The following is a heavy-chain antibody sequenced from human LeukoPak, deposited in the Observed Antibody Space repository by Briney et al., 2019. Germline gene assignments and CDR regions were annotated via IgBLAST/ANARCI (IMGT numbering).Heavy chain of an antibody. CDR1: GGSISSYY. CDR3: ARARSSSWYYFDY. Sequence: SETLSLTCTVSGGSISSYYWSWIRQPPGKGLEWIGYIYYSGSTDYNPSLKSRVTISVDTSKNQFSLKLSSVTAADTAVYYCARARSSSWYYFDYWAREPWSPSPQ. J-gene: IGHJ4*02. V-gene: IGHV4-59*01. CDR2: IYYSGST. D-gene: IGHD6-13*01.